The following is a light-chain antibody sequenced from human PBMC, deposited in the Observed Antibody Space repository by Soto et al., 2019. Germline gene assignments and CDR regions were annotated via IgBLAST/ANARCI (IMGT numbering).Light chain of an antibody. CDR3: CSYAGSSTWV. Sequence: QSALTQPASVSGSPGQSITISCTGTSSDVGSYKFVSWYQQHPGKAPKLMIYEGSKRPSGVSNRFSGSKSGNTASLTISGLQAEDEADYYCCSYAGSSTWVFGTGPRSPS. J-gene: IGLJ1*01. CDR1: SSDVGSYKF. V-gene: IGLV2-23*01. CDR2: EGS.